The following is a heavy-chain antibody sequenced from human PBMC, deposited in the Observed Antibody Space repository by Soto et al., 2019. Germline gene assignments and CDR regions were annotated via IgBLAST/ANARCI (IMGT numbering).Heavy chain of an antibody. CDR1: GYTFTGYY. CDR3: ARVSMGGYYDSSGYYYSFDY. J-gene: IGHJ4*02. V-gene: IGHV1-2*02. CDR2: INPNSGGT. D-gene: IGHD3-22*01. Sequence: GASVKVSCKASGYTFTGYYMHWVRQAPGQGLEWMGWINPNSGGTNYAQKFRGRVTMTRDTSISTAYMELSGLRSDDTAVYYCARVSMGGYYDSSGYYYSFDYWGQGTLVTVSS.